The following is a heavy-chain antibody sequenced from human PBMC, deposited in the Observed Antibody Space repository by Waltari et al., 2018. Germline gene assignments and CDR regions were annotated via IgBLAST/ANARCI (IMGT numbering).Heavy chain of an antibody. CDR3: ARSSITMIVVLGGNLDY. CDR1: GYTFTGYY. D-gene: IGHD3-22*01. CDR2: INPNSGGT. J-gene: IGHJ4*02. Sequence: VQLVQSGAEVKKPGASVKVSCKASGYTFTGYYLHWVRHAPGQGLEWMGWINPNSGGTNYAQKFQGRVTMTRDTSISTAYMELSRLRSDDTAVYYCARSSITMIVVLGGNLDYWGQGTLVTVSS. V-gene: IGHV1-2*02.